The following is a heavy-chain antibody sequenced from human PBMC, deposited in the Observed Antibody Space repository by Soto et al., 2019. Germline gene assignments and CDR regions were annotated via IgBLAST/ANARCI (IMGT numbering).Heavy chain of an antibody. CDR3: ATRDATPLDPIS. D-gene: IGHD1-1*01. CDR2: IHSSGGN. V-gene: IGHV4-4*02. CDR1: GVSVNNANW. J-gene: IGHJ5*02. Sequence: QVQLQESGPGLVKPSGTLSLTCVASGVSVNNANWWTWVRQPPETGLEWVGEIHSSGGNNYNSSLNGRVAMSLDKSRNLFLLDLNFVTAADTAVYFCATRDATPLDPISWGQGIPVTVSS.